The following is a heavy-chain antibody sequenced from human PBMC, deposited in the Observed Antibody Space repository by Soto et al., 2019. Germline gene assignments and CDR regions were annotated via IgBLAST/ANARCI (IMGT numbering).Heavy chain of an antibody. CDR1: GGSILDSTYY. J-gene: IGHJ5*02. D-gene: IGHD3-22*01. Sequence: QLLLQESGTGLVKPSETLSLTCTVSGGSILDSTYYWAWIRQSPGKGLEWIGTIFYSGGTFYTPSLKSRVPMSVDTSNNLFSLKLSSVTAAETAVYYCARQASGYYYGWFYPWGQGTLVTVSS. V-gene: IGHV4-39*01. CDR3: ARQASGYYYGWFYP. CDR2: IFYSGGT.